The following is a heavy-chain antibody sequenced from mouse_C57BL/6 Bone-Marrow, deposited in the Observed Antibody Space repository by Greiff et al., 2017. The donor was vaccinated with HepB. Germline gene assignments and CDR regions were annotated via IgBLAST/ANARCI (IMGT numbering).Heavy chain of an antibody. CDR3: AREAYYYGDWYFDV. V-gene: IGHV7-1*01. D-gene: IGHD1-1*01. CDR1: GFTFSDFY. CDR2: SRNKANDYTT. J-gene: IGHJ1*03. Sequence: EVQRVESGGGLVQSGRSLRLSCATSGFTFSDFYMEWVRQAPGKGLEWIAASRNKANDYTTEYSASVKGRFIVSRDTSQSILYLQMNALRAEDTAIYYCAREAYYYGDWYFDVWGTGTTVTVSS.